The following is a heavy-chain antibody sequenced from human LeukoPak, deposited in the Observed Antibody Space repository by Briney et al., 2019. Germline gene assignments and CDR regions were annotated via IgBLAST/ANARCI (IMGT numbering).Heavy chain of an antibody. D-gene: IGHD3-16*02. CDR1: GFSFSSYA. CDR3: AKDNSVITFGGVIDN. Sequence: GGSLRLSCAASGFSFSSYAMSWVRQAPGKGLEWVSGISGSGGSTYYGDSVKGRFSISRDNSKNTLYLQMNSLKAEDTAVYYCAKDNSVITFGGVIDNWGQGTLVTVSS. V-gene: IGHV3-23*01. J-gene: IGHJ4*02. CDR2: ISGSGGST.